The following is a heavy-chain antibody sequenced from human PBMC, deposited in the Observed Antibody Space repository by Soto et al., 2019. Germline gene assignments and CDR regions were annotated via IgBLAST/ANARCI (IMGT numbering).Heavy chain of an antibody. J-gene: IGHJ5*02. CDR2: INHSGST. CDR3: ARNLRAGTSAPVDP. D-gene: IGHD6-19*01. Sequence: SETLSLTCAVYGGSFSGYYWSWIRQPPGKGLEWIGEINHSGSTNYNPSLKSRVTISVDTSKNQFSLKLSSVTAADTAVYYCARNLRAGTSAPVDPWGQGTLVTVSS. CDR1: GGSFSGYY. V-gene: IGHV4-34*01.